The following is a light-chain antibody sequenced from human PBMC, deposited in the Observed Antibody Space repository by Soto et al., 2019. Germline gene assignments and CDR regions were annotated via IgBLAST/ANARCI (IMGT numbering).Light chain of an antibody. J-gene: IGLJ2*01. CDR3: GTWDNSLSAGV. CDR1: SSNIGNNY. V-gene: IGLV1-51*01. Sequence: QSVLTQPPSVSAAPGQKVTISCSGSSSNIGNNYVSWYQQLPGTAPRLLIYDDTTRPSGIPDRLSGSKSGTSATLGITGLQIGDEADYYCGTWDNSLSAGVFGGGTKLTVL. CDR2: DDT.